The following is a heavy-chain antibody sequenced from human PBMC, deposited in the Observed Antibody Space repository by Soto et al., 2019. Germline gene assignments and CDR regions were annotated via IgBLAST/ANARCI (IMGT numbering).Heavy chain of an antibody. J-gene: IGHJ5*02. D-gene: IGHD6-6*01. CDR3: ARDEQLVPGGWFDP. CDR1: GGSISSSNW. Sequence: NPSETLSLTCAVSGGSISSSNWWSWVRQPPGKGLEWIGEIYHSGSTNYNPSLKSRVTISVDKSKNQFSLKLSSVTAADTAVYFCARDEQLVPGGWFDPWGQGTLVTVSS. CDR2: IYHSGST. V-gene: IGHV4-4*02.